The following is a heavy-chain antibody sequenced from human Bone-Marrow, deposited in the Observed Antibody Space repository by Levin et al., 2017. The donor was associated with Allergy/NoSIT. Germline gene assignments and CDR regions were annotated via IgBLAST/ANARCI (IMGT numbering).Heavy chain of an antibody. D-gene: IGHD3-22*01. J-gene: IGHJ4*02. CDR2: IKQDGSEK. V-gene: IGHV3-7*01. CDR1: GFTFSSYW. CDR3: ARAQTYYYDSSGYLYFDY. Sequence: GGSLRLSCAASGFTFSSYWMSWVRQAPGKGLEWVANIKQDGSEKYYVDSVKGRFTISRDNAKNSLYLQMNSLRAEDTAVYYCARAQTYYYDSSGYLYFDYWGQGTLVTVSS.